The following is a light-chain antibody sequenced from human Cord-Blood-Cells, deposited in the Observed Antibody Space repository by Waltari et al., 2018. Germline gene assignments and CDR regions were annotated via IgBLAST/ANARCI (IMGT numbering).Light chain of an antibody. Sequence: SYQLTQPPPVSVSPGQTARINCSRGALPHKYAYRYQKKSGQAPVLVIYEDSKRPSGIPERFSGSSSGTMATLTISGAQVEDEADYYCYSTDSSGNHWVFGGGTKLTVL. J-gene: IGLJ3*02. V-gene: IGLV3-10*01. CDR3: YSTDSSGNHWV. CDR2: EDS. CDR1: ALPHKY.